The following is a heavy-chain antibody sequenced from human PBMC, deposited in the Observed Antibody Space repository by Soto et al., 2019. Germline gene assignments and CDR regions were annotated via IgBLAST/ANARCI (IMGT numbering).Heavy chain of an antibody. Sequence: PSETLSLTCAVYGGSFSGYYWSWIRQPPGKGLEWIGEINHSGSTNYNPSLKSRVTISVDTSKNQFSLKLSSVTATDTAVYYCAGGLGFWSGYYIMRVHRYVNWFDPWGQGTLVTVSS. D-gene: IGHD3-3*01. J-gene: IGHJ5*02. CDR1: GGSFSGYY. CDR3: AGGLGFWSGYYIMRVHRYVNWFDP. CDR2: INHSGST. V-gene: IGHV4-34*01.